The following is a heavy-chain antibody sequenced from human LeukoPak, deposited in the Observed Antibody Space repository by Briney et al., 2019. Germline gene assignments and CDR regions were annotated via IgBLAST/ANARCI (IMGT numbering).Heavy chain of an antibody. J-gene: IGHJ4*02. V-gene: IGHV3-13*01. CDR1: GFTFSSYD. CDR2: IGTAGDT. D-gene: IGHD4-11*01. CDR3: IRDFLTVTTNDY. Sequence: PGGSLRLSCEASGFTFSSYDMHWVRQATGKGLEWVSAIGTAGDTYYPGSVKGRFTISRENAKNPLYLQMNSLRAGDTAVYYCIRDFLTVTTNDYWGQGTLVTVSS.